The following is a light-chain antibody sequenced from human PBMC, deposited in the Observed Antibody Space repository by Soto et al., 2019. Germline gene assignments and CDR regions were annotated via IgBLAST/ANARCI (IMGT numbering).Light chain of an antibody. V-gene: IGLV2-11*01. J-gene: IGLJ1*01. CDR2: DVR. Sequence: QSALTQPASVSGSPGQSITISCTGTSSDVGGYNYVSWYQQHPGKAPKLMIYDVRKRPSGVPDRFSGSKSGNTASLTISGLQAEDEADYYCCSYAGSYTYVFGTGTKLTVL. CDR3: CSYAGSYTYV. CDR1: SSDVGGYNY.